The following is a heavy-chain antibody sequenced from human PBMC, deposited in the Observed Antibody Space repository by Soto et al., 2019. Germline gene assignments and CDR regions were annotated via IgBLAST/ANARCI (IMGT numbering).Heavy chain of an antibody. CDR2: IIPIFGTA. D-gene: IGHD3-22*01. CDR1: GGTFSRHA. CDR3: ARGWGYDSNDYYYAY. J-gene: IGHJ4*02. Sequence: QVQLVQSGAEVRKPGSSVKVSCTASGGTFSRHAISWVRQAPGQGLEWMGGIIPIFGTANHAQKFQGIVTINADESTRTVYMELSSLRSEDTAMYYCARGWGYDSNDYYYAYWGQGTLVIVSS. V-gene: IGHV1-69*01.